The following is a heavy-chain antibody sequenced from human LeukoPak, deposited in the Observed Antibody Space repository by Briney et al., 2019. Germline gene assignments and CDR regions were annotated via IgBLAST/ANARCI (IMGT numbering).Heavy chain of an antibody. Sequence: PGGSLRLSCAASGFTFSSYSMNWVRQAPGKGLEWVSSISSSSSYIYYADSVKGRFTISRDNAKNSLYLQMNSLRAEDTAVYYCAREIPSTYYFDYWGQGTLVTVSS. J-gene: IGHJ4*02. CDR1: GFTFSSYS. D-gene: IGHD2-2*01. V-gene: IGHV3-21*01. CDR3: AREIPSTYYFDY. CDR2: ISSSSSYI.